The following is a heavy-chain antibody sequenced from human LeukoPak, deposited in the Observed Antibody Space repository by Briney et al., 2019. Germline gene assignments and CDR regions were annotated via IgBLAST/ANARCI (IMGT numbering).Heavy chain of an antibody. CDR1: GGSFSDYY. J-gene: IGHJ6*02. CDR3: AGGQYQVSWGRMDV. CDR2: INHRGST. Sequence: SETLSLTCGVYGGSFSDYYWSWIRQPPGKGLEWIGEINHRGSTNYNPSLRSRVTISVDTSKTQFSLKLSSLTAADTAVYYCAGGQYQVSWGRMDVWGQGTTVTVSS. V-gene: IGHV4-34*01. D-gene: IGHD2-2*01.